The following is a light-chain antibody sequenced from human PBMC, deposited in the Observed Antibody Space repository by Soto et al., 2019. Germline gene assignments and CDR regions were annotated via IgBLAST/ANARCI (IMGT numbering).Light chain of an antibody. CDR2: ATS. CDR3: QQYNPYSRT. Sequence: IQMTQSPPSLSASVGDRVTITCRASQGIRNDLGWYQQKPGKAPNLLIYATSTLQSRVPSRFSGSGSGTDFTLTISSLQRDDFAIYYCQQYNPYSRTFGQGTKVDIK. V-gene: IGKV1-17*01. J-gene: IGKJ1*01. CDR1: QGIRND.